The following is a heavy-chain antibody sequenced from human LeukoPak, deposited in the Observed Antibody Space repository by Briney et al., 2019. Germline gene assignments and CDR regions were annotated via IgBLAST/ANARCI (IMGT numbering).Heavy chain of an antibody. J-gene: IGHJ4*02. D-gene: IGHD2-2*01. V-gene: IGHV1-2*02. CDR2: INPNSGGT. CDR1: GGTFSSHA. Sequence: ASVKVSCKASGGTFSSHAISWVRQAPGQGLEWMGWINPNSGGTNYAQKFQGRVTMTRDTSISTAYMELSRLRSDDTAVYYCARDIVVVPAADDYWGQGTLVTVSS. CDR3: ARDIVVVPAADDY.